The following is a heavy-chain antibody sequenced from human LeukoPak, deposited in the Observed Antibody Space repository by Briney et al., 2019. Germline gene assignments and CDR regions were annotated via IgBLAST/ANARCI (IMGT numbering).Heavy chain of an antibody. CDR3: AGYNCSSTTCYTGGFDY. CDR2: ISGSGGST. CDR1: GFTFKNYA. V-gene: IGHV3-23*01. J-gene: IGHJ4*02. D-gene: IGHD2-2*02. Sequence: PGGSLRLSCAASGFTFKNYAMGWVRQAPGKGLEWVSAISGSGGSTYYADSVKGRFTISRDKSKNTLYLQMNSLRAEDTAVYYCAGYNCSSTTCYTGGFDYWGQGTLVTVSS.